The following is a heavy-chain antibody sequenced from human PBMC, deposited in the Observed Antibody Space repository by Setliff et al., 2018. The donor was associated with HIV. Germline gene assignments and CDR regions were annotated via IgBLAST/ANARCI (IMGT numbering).Heavy chain of an antibody. CDR2: ISSSAGST. CDR3: ARSDILTGKIKSFDY. Sequence: GGSLRLSCAASGFTFSSYAMSWVRQTPGKGLEWVSFISSSAGSTYYSDSVKGRFTISRDNAKNSLYLQMNSLRAEDTAVYYCARSDILTGKIKSFDYWGQGTLVTVSS. V-gene: IGHV3-23*01. D-gene: IGHD3-9*01. CDR1: GFTFSSYA. J-gene: IGHJ4*02.